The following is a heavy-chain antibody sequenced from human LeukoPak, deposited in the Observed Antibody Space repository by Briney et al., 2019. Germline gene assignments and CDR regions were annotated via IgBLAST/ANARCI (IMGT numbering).Heavy chain of an antibody. J-gene: IGHJ4*02. CDR3: ARDGSYDSSGYYYRGFDY. D-gene: IGHD3-22*01. Sequence: GGSLRLSCAASGFTVSSNYMSWVRQAPGKGLEWVSVIYSGGSTYYADSVKGRFTISRDNSKNTLYLQMNSLRAEDTAVYYCARDGSYDSSGYYYRGFDYWGQGTLVTVSS. CDR2: IYSGGST. V-gene: IGHV3-66*01. CDR1: GFTVSSNY.